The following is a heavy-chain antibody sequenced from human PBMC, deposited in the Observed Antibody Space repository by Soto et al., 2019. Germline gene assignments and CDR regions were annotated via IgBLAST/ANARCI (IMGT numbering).Heavy chain of an antibody. Sequence: SETLSLTWTVSGGSIDSSDFCWVWVRRPPGEGLEWIGSTYYGRNTYYGSSLRSRVTLSVDTSKNQFSLGLSSVTAADTAMYYCARHGHWAPLDDWGPGTLVTVSS. D-gene: IGHD3-16*01. CDR1: GGSIDSSDFC. V-gene: IGHV4-39*01. J-gene: IGHJ4*02. CDR2: TYYGRNT. CDR3: ARHGHWAPLDD.